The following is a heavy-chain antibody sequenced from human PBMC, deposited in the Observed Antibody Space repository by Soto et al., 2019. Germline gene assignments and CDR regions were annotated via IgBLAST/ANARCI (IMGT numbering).Heavy chain of an antibody. J-gene: IGHJ4*02. CDR1: GYTFTTYH. CDR2: ISGYNGNT. D-gene: IGHD3-16*01. CDR3: AREQDVYDRSLDY. V-gene: IGHV1-18*04. Sequence: QVQLVQSGAEVRKPGASVKVSCKPSGYTFTTYHVTWVRQAPGQGLEWMGRISGYNGNTNYAQRLQGRVTMTTDTSTSTAYMELRSLRSDDTAVYYCAREQDVYDRSLDYWGQGTLVTVSS.